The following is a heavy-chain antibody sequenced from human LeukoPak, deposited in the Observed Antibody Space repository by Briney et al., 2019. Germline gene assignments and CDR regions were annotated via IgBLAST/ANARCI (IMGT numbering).Heavy chain of an antibody. CDR2: ISGSGGTT. D-gene: IGHD6-19*01. Sequence: PGGSLRLSCAASGFTFSSYAMSWVRQAPGKGLEWVSAISGSGGTTYSADSVKGRFTISRDNAKNSLYLQMNSLRAEDTAVYYCAKQGAGIRDWGQGTLVTVSS. V-gene: IGHV3-23*01. CDR1: GFTFSSYA. CDR3: AKQGAGIRD. J-gene: IGHJ4*02.